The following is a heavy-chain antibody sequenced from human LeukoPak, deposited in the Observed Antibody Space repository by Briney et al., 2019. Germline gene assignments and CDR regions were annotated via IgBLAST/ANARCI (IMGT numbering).Heavy chain of an antibody. V-gene: IGHV1-69*13. CDR1: GYTFTVYS. CDR3: ARARYSSSFYPYYFDY. J-gene: IGHJ4*02. D-gene: IGHD6-6*01. CDR2: IIPIFGTA. Sequence: ASVKVSCKASGYTFTVYSINWLRQAPGQGLEWMGGIIPIFGTANYAQKFQGRVTITADESTSTAYMELSSLRSEDTAVYYCARARYSSSFYPYYFDYWGQGTLVTVSS.